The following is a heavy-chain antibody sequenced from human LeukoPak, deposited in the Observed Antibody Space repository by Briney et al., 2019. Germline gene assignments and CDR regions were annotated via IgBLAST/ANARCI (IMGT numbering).Heavy chain of an antibody. D-gene: IGHD3-22*01. CDR1: GGSISSGGYS. CDR3: ARGDYYDSSGYYYVPYYFDY. V-gene: IGHV4-30-2*01. CDR2: IYHSGST. J-gene: IGHJ4*02. Sequence: SQTLSLTCAVSGGSISSGGYSWSWIRQPPGKGLEWIGYIYHSGSTYYNPSLKSRVTISVDRSKNQFSLKLSSVTAADTAVYYCARGDYYDSSGYYYVPYYFDYWGQGTLVTVPS.